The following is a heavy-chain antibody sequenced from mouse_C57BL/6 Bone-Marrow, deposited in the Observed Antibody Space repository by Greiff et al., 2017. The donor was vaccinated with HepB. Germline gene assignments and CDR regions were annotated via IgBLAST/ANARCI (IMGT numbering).Heavy chain of an antibody. CDR1: GYTFTSYW. CDR2: IDPSDSYT. Sequence: VQLQQPGAELVKPGASVKLSCKASGYTFTSYWMQWVKQRPGQGLEWIGEIDPSDSYTNYNQKFKGKATLTVDTSSSTAYMQLSSLTYEDSAVYYCAREDSSGYFDYWGQGTTLTVSS. CDR3: AREDSSGYFDY. V-gene: IGHV1-50*01. J-gene: IGHJ2*01. D-gene: IGHD3-2*02.